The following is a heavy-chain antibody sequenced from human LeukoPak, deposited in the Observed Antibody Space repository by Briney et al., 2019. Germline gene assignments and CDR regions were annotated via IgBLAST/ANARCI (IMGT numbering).Heavy chain of an antibody. CDR3: ARGTVTPDY. Sequence: SETLSLTCTVSGGSVNSSIGWSWVRQPPGKGLEWIGEISHSGSTNYNPSLQSRVTISVDKSKNHFSLNLNSVTAADTAVYYCARGTVTPDYWGQGTLVTVSS. V-gene: IGHV4-4*02. D-gene: IGHD4-17*01. CDR1: GGSVNSSIG. CDR2: ISHSGST. J-gene: IGHJ4*02.